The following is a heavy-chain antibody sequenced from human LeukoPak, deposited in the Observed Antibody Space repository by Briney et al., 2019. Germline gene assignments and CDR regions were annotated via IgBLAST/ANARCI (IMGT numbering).Heavy chain of an antibody. CDR2: MRYEGSNK. CDR3: AKDPGLLWFGDYYFDY. D-gene: IGHD3-10*01. V-gene: IGHV3-30*02. CDR1: GFTFSSYG. Sequence: GGSLRLSCAASGFTFSSYGVHWVRQAPGKGLEWVAFMRYEGSNKYYADSVKGRFTISRDNSKNTLYLQMNSLRGEDTAVYYCAKDPGLLWFGDYYFDYWGQGALVTVSS. J-gene: IGHJ4*02.